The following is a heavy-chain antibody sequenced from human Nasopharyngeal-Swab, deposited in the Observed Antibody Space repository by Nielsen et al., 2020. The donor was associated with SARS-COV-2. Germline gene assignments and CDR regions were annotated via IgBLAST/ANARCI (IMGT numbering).Heavy chain of an antibody. CDR2: ISSSSDYI. J-gene: IGHJ4*02. V-gene: IGHV3-21*01. D-gene: IGHD2-15*01. CDR3: ARVDQDNSWLY. Sequence: WIRQPPGKGLEWVSSISSSSDYIYYADSVKGRFTISRDNAKNSLYLQMNSLRAEDTALYYCARVDQDNSWLYWGQGTLVTVSS.